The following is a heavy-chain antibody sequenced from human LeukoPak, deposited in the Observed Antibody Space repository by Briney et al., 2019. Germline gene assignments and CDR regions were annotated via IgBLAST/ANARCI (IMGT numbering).Heavy chain of an antibody. D-gene: IGHD2-15*01. J-gene: IGHJ4*02. Sequence: GGSLRLSCAASGFTFSSYSMNWVRQAPGKGLEWVSYISSSSSTIYYADSVKGRFTISRDNARNSLYLQMNSLRAEDTAVYYCARAGKWSSLGHLDYWGQGTLVTVSS. CDR2: ISSSSSTI. CDR3: ARAGKWSSLGHLDY. V-gene: IGHV3-48*01. CDR1: GFTFSSYS.